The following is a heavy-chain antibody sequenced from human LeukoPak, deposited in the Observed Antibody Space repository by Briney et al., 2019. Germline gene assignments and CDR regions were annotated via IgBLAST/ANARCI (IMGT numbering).Heavy chain of an antibody. CDR2: ISYDGTKQ. V-gene: IGHV3-30*04. CDR3: TRDANDFSPRYYFDY. Sequence: GGSLRLSCAASGFTFSNYAMHWVRQAPGKGLEWVAIISYDGTKQFYADSVKGRFTISRDDSRNTLYLQMNSLRPEDTAVYYCTRDANDFSPRYYFDYWGQGTLVTVSS. CDR1: GFTFSNYA. D-gene: IGHD3-3*01. J-gene: IGHJ4*02.